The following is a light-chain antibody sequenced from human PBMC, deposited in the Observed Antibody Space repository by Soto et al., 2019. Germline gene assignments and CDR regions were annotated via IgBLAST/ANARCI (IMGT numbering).Light chain of an antibody. CDR3: QQYNTYSRT. V-gene: IGKV1-5*03. J-gene: IGKJ1*01. Sequence: DIQMTQSPSTLSASVGDRVAITCRASQSINSLLAWYQQKAGKAPKLLIYKASSLESGVQSRFSGSGSGTEFTLTISSLQPDDFATYYCQQYNTYSRTFGQGTKVEIK. CDR1: QSINSL. CDR2: KAS.